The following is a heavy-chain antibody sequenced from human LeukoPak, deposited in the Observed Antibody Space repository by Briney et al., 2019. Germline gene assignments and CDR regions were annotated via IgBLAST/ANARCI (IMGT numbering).Heavy chain of an antibody. V-gene: IGHV3-48*03. D-gene: IGHD3-16*02. CDR2: ISSSGSTI. Sequence: GGSLRLSCAASGFTFSSYEMNWVRQAPGKGLEWVSYISSSGSTIYYADSVKGRFTISRDNAENSLFLQVNSLRAEDTAVYYCARERGTVISHDLDYWGQGTLVTVSS. J-gene: IGHJ4*02. CDR3: ARERGTVISHDLDY. CDR1: GFTFSSYE.